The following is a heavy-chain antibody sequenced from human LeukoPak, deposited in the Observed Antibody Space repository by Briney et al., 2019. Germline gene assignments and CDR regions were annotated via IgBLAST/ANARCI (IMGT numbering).Heavy chain of an antibody. CDR1: SGSIISSSYY. V-gene: IGHV4-39*02. Sequence: SETPSLTCTVSSGSIISSSYYWGWIRQPPGKGLEWIGSIYYSGSTYYNPSLKSRVTISVDTSKNHFSLKMSSVTAADTAVYCCARYNRHFDYWGQGTLVTVSS. J-gene: IGHJ4*02. CDR2: IYYSGST. D-gene: IGHD1-1*01. CDR3: ARYNRHFDY.